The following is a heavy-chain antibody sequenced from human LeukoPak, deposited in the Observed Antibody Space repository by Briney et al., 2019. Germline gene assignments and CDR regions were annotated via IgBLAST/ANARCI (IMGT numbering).Heavy chain of an antibody. CDR3: ARDHFDWLNWFDP. V-gene: IGHV4-61*09. Sequence: SQTLSLTCTVSGGSISIGTSHWTWIRQPAGKGLEWIGHLYNSGSTNYNPSLKGRVTISVDTSKNQFSLRLTSVTAADTAVYYCARDHFDWLNWFDPWGQGTLVTVSS. CDR2: LYNSGST. CDR1: GGSISIGTSH. J-gene: IGHJ5*02. D-gene: IGHD3-9*01.